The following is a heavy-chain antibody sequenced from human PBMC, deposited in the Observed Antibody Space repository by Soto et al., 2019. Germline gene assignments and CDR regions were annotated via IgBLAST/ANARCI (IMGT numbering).Heavy chain of an antibody. J-gene: IGHJ6*02. CDR2: ISAYNGNT. D-gene: IGHD3-3*01. Sequence: ASVEVSCKTSGYTFTNYGISWVRQAPGQGLEWMGWISAYNGNTNYAQKLQGRVTMTTDTSTSTAYMELRSLRSDDTAVYYCARVTIFGVVTTYGMDVWGQGTTVTVSS. CDR3: ARVTIFGVVTTYGMDV. V-gene: IGHV1-18*01. CDR1: GYTFTNYG.